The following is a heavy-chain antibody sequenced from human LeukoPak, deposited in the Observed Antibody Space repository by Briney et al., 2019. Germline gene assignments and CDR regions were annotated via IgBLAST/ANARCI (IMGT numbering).Heavy chain of an antibody. Sequence: GSLRLSCAASGFTFSSYAMSWVRQAPGKGLEWVSAISGSGGSTYYADSVKGRFTISRDNSKNTLYLQMNSLRAEDTAVYYCASSSYSSSSFFDYWGQGTLVTVSS. V-gene: IGHV3-23*01. D-gene: IGHD6-6*01. J-gene: IGHJ4*02. CDR1: GFTFSSYA. CDR3: ASSSYSSSSFFDY. CDR2: ISGSGGST.